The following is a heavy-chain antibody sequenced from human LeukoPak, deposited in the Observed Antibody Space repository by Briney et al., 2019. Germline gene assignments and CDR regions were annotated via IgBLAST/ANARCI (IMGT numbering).Heavy chain of an antibody. V-gene: IGHV3-30*04. CDR2: ISSDGSNK. CDR3: ARDDIIAGATTLDY. Sequence: GRSLRLSCEASGFIFSTYAMHWVRQAPGKGLEWLAVISSDGSNKYHVDSVKGRFTISRDNSKNTLYLEMDSVRLGDTAVYYCARDDIIAGATTLDYWGQGTLVTVSS. CDR1: GFIFSTYA. D-gene: IGHD1-26*01. J-gene: IGHJ4*02.